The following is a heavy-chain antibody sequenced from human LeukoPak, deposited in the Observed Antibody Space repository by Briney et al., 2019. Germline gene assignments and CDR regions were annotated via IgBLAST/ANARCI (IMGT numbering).Heavy chain of an antibody. CDR1: GFTVSTNY. J-gene: IGHJ2*01. CDR2: LYSGSST. CDR3: ARVGDHFHWYLDL. V-gene: IGHV3-53*01. D-gene: IGHD3-3*02. Sequence: GGSLRLSCAASGFTVSTNYMNWVRQAPGKGLEWVSILYSGSSTYYADSVEGRFIVSRDSSKNTLSLQMNDLRAEDTAVYYCARVGDHFHWYLDLWGRGTLVTGSS.